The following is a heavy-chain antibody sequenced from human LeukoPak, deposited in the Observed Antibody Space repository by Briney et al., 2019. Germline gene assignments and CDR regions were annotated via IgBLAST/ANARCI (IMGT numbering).Heavy chain of an antibody. Sequence: SETLSLTCTVAGGSISSSSYYWGWIRQPPGTGLEWIGYIYYSGSTDYNPSLKSRVTISVDTSNNHFSLRPSSVTAADTAVYYCARGLYTSSGYTAFDLWGQGTMVTVSS. D-gene: IGHD6-25*01. CDR1: GGSISSSSYY. CDR3: ARGLYTSSGYTAFDL. V-gene: IGHV4-61*03. J-gene: IGHJ3*01. CDR2: IYYSGST.